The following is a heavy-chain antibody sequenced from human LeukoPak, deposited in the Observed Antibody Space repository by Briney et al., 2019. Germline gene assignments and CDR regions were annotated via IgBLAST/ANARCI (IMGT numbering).Heavy chain of an antibody. CDR1: GGSISSSSYY. J-gene: IGHJ5*02. Sequence: SETLSLTCTVSGGSISSSSYYWGWIRQPPGKGLEWIGSIYYSGSTYYNPSLKSRVTISVDTSKNQFSLKLSSVTAADTAVYYCAREGVVVTARAWFDPWGQGTLVTVSS. CDR3: AREGVVVTARAWFDP. V-gene: IGHV4-39*07. D-gene: IGHD2-21*02. CDR2: IYYSGST.